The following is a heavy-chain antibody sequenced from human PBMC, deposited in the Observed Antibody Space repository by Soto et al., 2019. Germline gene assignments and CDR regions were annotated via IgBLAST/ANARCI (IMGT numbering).Heavy chain of an antibody. D-gene: IGHD5-12*01. CDR1: GFTLSDFA. V-gene: IGHV3-30*04. J-gene: IGHJ4*02. CDR3: ASPVGGFDLYFDY. Sequence: QVQLVESGGGVVQPGRSLRLSCAASGFTLSDFAMHWVRQAPGKGLEWVAVISYDGTKKYLADSVKGRFTISRDNSKNSLYLQMISLITDETGIFSCASPVGGFDLYFDYWGQGNLVTVS. CDR2: ISYDGTKK.